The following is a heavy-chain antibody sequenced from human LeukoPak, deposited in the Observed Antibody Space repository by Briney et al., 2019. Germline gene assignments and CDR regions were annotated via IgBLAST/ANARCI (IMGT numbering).Heavy chain of an antibody. D-gene: IGHD4-17*01. V-gene: IGHV3-30*18. CDR2: ISYDGSNK. CDR3: AKGGYGDYFDY. J-gene: IGHJ4*02. CDR1: GFTFCSYG. Sequence: GGSLRLSCAAPGFTFCSYGMHWVRQAPGKGLEWVAVISYDGSNKYYADSVKGRFTISRDNSKNTLYLQMNSLRAEDTAVYYCAKGGYGDYFDYWGQGTLVTVSS.